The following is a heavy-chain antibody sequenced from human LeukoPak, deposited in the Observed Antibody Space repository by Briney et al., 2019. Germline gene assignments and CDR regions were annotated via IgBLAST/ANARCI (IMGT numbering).Heavy chain of an antibody. Sequence: GASVKVSCKASGYTFTSYGISWVRQAPGQGLEWMGWISAYNGNTNYAQKLQGRVTMTTDTSTSTAYMELRSLRSDDTAVYYCARDKRVYYDSSGYYFYWGQGTLVTVSS. CDR3: ARDKRVYYDSSGYYFY. CDR1: GYTFTSYG. CDR2: ISAYNGNT. D-gene: IGHD3-22*01. J-gene: IGHJ4*02. V-gene: IGHV1-18*01.